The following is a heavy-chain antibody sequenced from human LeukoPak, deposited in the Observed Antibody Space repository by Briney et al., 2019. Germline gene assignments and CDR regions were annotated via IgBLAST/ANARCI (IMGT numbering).Heavy chain of an antibody. D-gene: IGHD6-6*01. CDR3: ARSRGGSSSGVGDNFDH. CDR1: GFHFSSYG. J-gene: IGHJ4*02. Sequence: GGSLRLSCAASGFHFSSYGMHWVRQAPGKGLEWVAVIWNDGSNKYYEDSVKGRFTISRDSSKNTLELQMNSLRAEDTDVYYCARSRGGSSSGVGDNFDHWGQGTLVTVSS. V-gene: IGHV3-33*01. CDR2: IWNDGSNK.